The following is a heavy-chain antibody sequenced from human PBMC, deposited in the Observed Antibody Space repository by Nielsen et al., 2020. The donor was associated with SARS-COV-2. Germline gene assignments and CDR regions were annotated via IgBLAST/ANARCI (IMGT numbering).Heavy chain of an antibody. D-gene: IGHD3-10*01. V-gene: IGHV6-1*01. CDR3: ARDRPDYYGSGSYWFDP. J-gene: IGHJ5*02. CDR2: TYYRSKWYS. CDR1: GDSVSSNSAA. Sequence: SQTLSLTCAISGDSVSSNSAAWNWIRPSPSRGLEWLGRTYYRSKWYSDYAVSVKSRITINPDTSKNQFSLQLNSVTPEDTAVYYCARDRPDYYGSGSYWFDPWGQGTLVTVSS.